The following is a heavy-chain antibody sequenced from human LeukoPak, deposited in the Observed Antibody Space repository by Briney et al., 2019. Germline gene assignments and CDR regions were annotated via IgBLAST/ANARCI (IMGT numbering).Heavy chain of an antibody. J-gene: IGHJ4*02. CDR1: GFTFSRYW. Sequence: GGSLRLSCAASGFTFSRYWMSWVRQAPGRGLEWVANIKQDGSEKYYVDSVKGRFTISRDNAKNSLYLQMNSLRVEDTAVYYCARVFWGSSGYYFEYWGQGTLVSVSS. D-gene: IGHD3-22*01. CDR3: ARVFWGSSGYYFEY. V-gene: IGHV3-7*04. CDR2: IKQDGSEK.